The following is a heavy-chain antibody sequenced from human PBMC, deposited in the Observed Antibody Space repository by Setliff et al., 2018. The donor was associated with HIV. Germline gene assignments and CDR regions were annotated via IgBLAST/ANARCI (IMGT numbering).Heavy chain of an antibody. V-gene: IGHV3-64*04. CDR3: ARDCRVGWVFTYGMDV. J-gene: IGHJ6*02. Sequence: PGGSLRLSCAASGFTFSSYSMNWVRQAPGKGLEYVSAISSNGGSTYYADSVKGGFTISRDNSKNTLYLQMNSLRAEDTAVYYYARDCRVGWVFTYGMDVWGQGTLVTVSS. CDR1: GFTFSSYS. CDR2: ISSNGGST. D-gene: IGHD6-13*01.